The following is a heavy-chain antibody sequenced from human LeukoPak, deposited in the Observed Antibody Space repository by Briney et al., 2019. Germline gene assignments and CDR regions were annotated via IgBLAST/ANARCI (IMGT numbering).Heavy chain of an antibody. Sequence: SETLSLTCTVSGGSISSSSYYWGWIRQPPGKGLEWIGEINHSGSTNYNPSLKSRVAISVDTSKNQFSLKLSSVTAADTAVYYCARALRASRRKYCSGGSCYQTAPDFDPWGQGTLVTVSS. CDR3: ARALRASRRKYCSGGSCYQTAPDFDP. V-gene: IGHV4-39*07. CDR2: INHSGST. CDR1: GGSISSSSYY. J-gene: IGHJ5*02. D-gene: IGHD2-15*01.